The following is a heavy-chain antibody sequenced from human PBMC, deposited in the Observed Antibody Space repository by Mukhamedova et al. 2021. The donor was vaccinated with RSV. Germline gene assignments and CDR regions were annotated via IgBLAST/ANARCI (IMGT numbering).Heavy chain of an antibody. V-gene: IGHV4-61*02. J-gene: IGHJ4*02. CDR2: IYTSGST. CDR3: ARNYDRSGYDCDY. D-gene: IGHD3-22*01. Sequence: IGRIYTSGSTNDNPSLKSRVTISVDTTKNQFSLKLSSVTAADTAVYYWARNYDRSGYDCDYLGQGTLVTVSS.